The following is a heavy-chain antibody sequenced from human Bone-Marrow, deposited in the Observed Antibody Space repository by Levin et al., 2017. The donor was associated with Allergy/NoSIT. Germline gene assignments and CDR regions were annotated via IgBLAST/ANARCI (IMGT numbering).Heavy chain of an antibody. CDR3: ASLRFSNGWEKNPFEN. Sequence: SETLSLTCTVSGGSLSSGPQYWAWIRQSPGKGLTWIGTVHYTGTTYYSPSLSSRVTISIQTPKKQFSLKLTSVTAADTAVYYCASLRFSNGWEKNPFENWGQGTLVTVSS. D-gene: IGHD6-25*01. CDR2: VHYTGTT. V-gene: IGHV4-39*01. CDR1: GGSLSSGPQY. J-gene: IGHJ4*02.